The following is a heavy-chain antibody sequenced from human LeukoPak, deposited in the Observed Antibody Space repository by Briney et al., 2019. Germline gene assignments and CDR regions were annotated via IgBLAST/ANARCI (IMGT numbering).Heavy chain of an antibody. V-gene: IGHV3-23*01. CDR2: INGGADIT. J-gene: IGHJ4*02. CDR1: GFTFSSYS. Sequence: PGGSLRLSCAASGFTFSSYSMNWVRQAPGKGLEWVSTINGGADITYYADSVKGRFTISRDNSKNTLSLHMNSLRAEDAAVYYCAGSSASRGYNYGRFDYWGQGTLVTVSS. D-gene: IGHD5-18*01. CDR3: AGSSASRGYNYGRFDY.